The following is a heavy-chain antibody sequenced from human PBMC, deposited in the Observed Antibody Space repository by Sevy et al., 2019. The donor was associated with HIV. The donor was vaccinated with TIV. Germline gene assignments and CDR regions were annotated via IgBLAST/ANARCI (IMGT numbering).Heavy chain of an antibody. J-gene: IGHJ4*02. Sequence: SETLSLTCTVSGGSISTYYWSWIRQPPEKGLEWIGSIYYSGSTNYNPSLKSRVTISVDTSKNQFSLNLSSVTAADTAVYYCASWSHNVDFDYWGQGTLVTVSS. CDR1: GGSISTYY. V-gene: IGHV4-59*13. CDR2: IYYSGST. CDR3: ASWSHNVDFDY. D-gene: IGHD1-1*01.